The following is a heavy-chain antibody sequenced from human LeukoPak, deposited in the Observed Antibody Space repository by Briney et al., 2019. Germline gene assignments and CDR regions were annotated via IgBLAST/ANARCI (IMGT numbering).Heavy chain of an antibody. CDR1: GYTFTSYA. CDR2: INAGNGNT. J-gene: IGHJ4*02. D-gene: IGHD3-10*01. CDR3: ARDIDRRIWFSDY. Sequence: ASVKVSCKASGYTFTSYAMHWVRQAPGQRLEWMGWINAGNGNTKYSQKFQGRVTITRDTSASTAYMELSSLRSEDTAVHYCARDIDRRIWFSDYWGQGTLVTVSS. V-gene: IGHV1-3*01.